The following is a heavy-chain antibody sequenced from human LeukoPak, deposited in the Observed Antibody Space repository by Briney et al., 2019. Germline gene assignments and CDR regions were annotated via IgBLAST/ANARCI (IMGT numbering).Heavy chain of an antibody. J-gene: IGHJ6*03. Sequence: SETLSLTCAVYGGSFSGYYRSWLRQPPGKGLEWIGEINHSGSTNYNPSLKSRVTISVDTSKNQFPLKLSSVTAADTAVYYCARRALYSSGWTQHRPRPNYYYYYYMDVWGKGTTVTISS. V-gene: IGHV4-34*01. CDR1: GGSFSGYY. CDR2: INHSGST. D-gene: IGHD6-19*01. CDR3: ARRALYSSGWTQHRPRPNYYYYYYMDV.